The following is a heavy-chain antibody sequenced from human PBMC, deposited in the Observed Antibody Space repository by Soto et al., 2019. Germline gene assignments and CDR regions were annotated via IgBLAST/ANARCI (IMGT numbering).Heavy chain of an antibody. D-gene: IGHD6-13*01. V-gene: IGHV4-30-4*08. CDR3: ARERPDGSRLDP. CDR1: GGSISSGGYY. J-gene: IGHJ5*02. CDR2: IYYIGST. Sequence: TLSLTCTVSGGSISSGGYYWNWIRQHPGKGLEWIGYIYYIGSTYYNPSLKSRVTISVDTSKNQFSLKLSSVTAADTAVYYCARERPDGSRLDPWGQGTLVTVSS.